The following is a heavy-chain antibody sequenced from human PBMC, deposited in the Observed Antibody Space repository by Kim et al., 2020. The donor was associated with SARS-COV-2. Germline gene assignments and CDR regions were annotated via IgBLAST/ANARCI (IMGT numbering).Heavy chain of an antibody. CDR1: GYTFSGYY. D-gene: IGHD6-19*01. J-gene: IGHJ4*02. Sequence: ASVKVSCKASGYTFSGYYIHWVRQAPGQGLEWMGLINPNSGATKYAEKFQGRVTMTRDTSLNTAYMDLTSLTSDEPARDKCARSTTQAGTLYFDYWGLGT. V-gene: IGHV1-2*02. CDR3: ARSTTQAGTLYFDY. CDR2: INPNSGAT.